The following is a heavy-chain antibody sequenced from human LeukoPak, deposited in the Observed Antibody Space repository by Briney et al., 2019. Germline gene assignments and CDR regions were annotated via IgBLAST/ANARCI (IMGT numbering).Heavy chain of an antibody. CDR1: GFTFSSYW. V-gene: IGHV3-23*01. Sequence: PGGSLRLSCVASGFTFSSYWMNWVRQAPGEGLEWVSVISGNGGRTYYADSVKGRFTISRDNSKNTLYPQMNSLRAEDTAVYYCAKVRDLDTVLGRFDNWGQGTLVTVSS. CDR3: AKVRDLDTVLGRFDN. J-gene: IGHJ5*02. CDR2: ISGNGGRT. D-gene: IGHD5-18*01.